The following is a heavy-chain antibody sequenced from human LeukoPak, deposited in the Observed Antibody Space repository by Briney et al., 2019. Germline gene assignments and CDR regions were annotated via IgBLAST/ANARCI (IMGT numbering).Heavy chain of an antibody. CDR3: VTQGLVGY. J-gene: IGHJ4*02. CDR2: ISSSSDYI. Sequence: GGSLRLSCAASGFTFSSYSMNWVRQAPGKGLEWVSAISSSSDYIYYADSVKGRFTISRDNAKNSLSLQMNSLRAEDTAVYYCVTQGLVGYWGQGTLVTVSS. V-gene: IGHV3-21*01. CDR1: GFTFSSYS.